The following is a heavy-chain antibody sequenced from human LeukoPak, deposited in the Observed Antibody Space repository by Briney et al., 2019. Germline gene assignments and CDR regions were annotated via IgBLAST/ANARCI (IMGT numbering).Heavy chain of an antibody. CDR1: GYTFTSYG. V-gene: IGHV1-18*01. J-gene: IGHJ4*02. Sequence: ASVKVSCTASGYTFTSYGISWVRQAPGQGLEWMGWISAYNGNTNYAQKPQGRVTMTTDTSTSTAYMELRSLRSDDTAVYYCARDAFSGSHDYWGQGTLVTVSS. D-gene: IGHD1-26*01. CDR2: ISAYNGNT. CDR3: ARDAFSGSHDY.